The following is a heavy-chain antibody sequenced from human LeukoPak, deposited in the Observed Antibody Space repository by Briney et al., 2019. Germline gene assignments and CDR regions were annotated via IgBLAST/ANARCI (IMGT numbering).Heavy chain of an antibody. Sequence: SVKVSCKASGYTFTSYDINWVRQAPGQGLEWMGGVIPIFGTANYAQKFQGRVTITADESTSTAYMELSSLRSEDTAVYYCARYGGPRCSGGSCYVENWFDPWGQGTLVTVSS. CDR2: VIPIFGTA. D-gene: IGHD2-15*01. CDR1: GYTFTSYD. CDR3: ARYGGPRCSGGSCYVENWFDP. V-gene: IGHV1-69*13. J-gene: IGHJ5*02.